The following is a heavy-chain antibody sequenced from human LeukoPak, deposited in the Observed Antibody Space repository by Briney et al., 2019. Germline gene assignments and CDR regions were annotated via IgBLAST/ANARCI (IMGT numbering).Heavy chain of an antibody. CDR1: GFTFSSYW. J-gene: IGHJ4*02. V-gene: IGHV3-7*01. D-gene: IGHD6-19*01. CDR3: ARAGWYSSRWNPFDY. Sequence: GGSLRLSCAASGFTFSSYWMSWVRQAPGKGLEWVANIKQDGSEKNYVDSVKGRFTISRDNAKNSLYLQMNSLRAEDTAVYYCARAGWYSSRWNPFDYWGQGTLVTVSS. CDR2: IKQDGSEK.